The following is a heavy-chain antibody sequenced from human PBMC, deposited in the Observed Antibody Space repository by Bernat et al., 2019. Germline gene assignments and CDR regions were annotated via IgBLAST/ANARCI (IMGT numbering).Heavy chain of an antibody. CDR2: INPNSSGT. V-gene: IGHV1-2*04. J-gene: IGHJ6*02. CDR1: GYTFTGYY. Sequence: QVQLVQSGAEVKKPGASVKVSCKSSGYTFTGYYMHWVRQAPGQGLEWMGWINPNSSGTNCAKKYQTWVPMTGNTSIGTANMELSRLRSDDTAVYYCARGGRGGDGGDLYYYYYGMDVWGQGTTVTVSS. D-gene: IGHD2-21*02. CDR3: ARGGRGGDGGDLYYYYYGMDV.